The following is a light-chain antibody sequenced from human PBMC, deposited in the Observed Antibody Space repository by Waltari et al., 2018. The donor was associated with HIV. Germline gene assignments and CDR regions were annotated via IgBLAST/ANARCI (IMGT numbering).Light chain of an antibody. Sequence: QAVVTQEPSLTVSPGGTVTLTCGSNTGLVPSGPYPFWFQQKPGQAPRTLIYDTDNTHSWTPARFSGSLLGGKAALTLSGAQPEDEADYYCLLSYSGNLIFGTGTKVTVL. J-gene: IGLJ1*01. V-gene: IGLV7-46*01. CDR3: LLSYSGNLI. CDR2: DTD. CDR1: TGLVPSGPY.